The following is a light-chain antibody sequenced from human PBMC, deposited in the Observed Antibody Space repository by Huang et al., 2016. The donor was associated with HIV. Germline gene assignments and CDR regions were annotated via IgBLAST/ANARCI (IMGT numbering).Light chain of an antibody. V-gene: IGKV2-29*02. CDR1: QSLLHSDGKTY. CDR2: EVS. CDR3: MQGIHLPWT. Sequence: DIVMTQTPLSLSVTPGQPASISCKSSQSLLHSDGKTYLYWYLQKPGQSPQLLIYEVSSRLSGVPDRFSGSGSGTDFTLKISRVEAEDVGVYYCMQGIHLPWTFGQGTKVEIK. J-gene: IGKJ1*01.